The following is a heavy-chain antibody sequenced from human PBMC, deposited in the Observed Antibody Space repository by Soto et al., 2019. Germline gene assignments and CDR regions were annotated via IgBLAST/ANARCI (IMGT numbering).Heavy chain of an antibody. D-gene: IGHD6-19*01. CDR3: ARQGSGWYKRSRYYYMDV. Sequence: PVESLKISCKGSGYSFTSYWIGWVRQMPGKGLEWMGIIYPGDSDTRYSPSFQGQVTISADKSISTAYLQWSSLKASDTAMYYCARQGSGWYKRSRYYYMDVWGKGTTVTVSS. CDR2: IYPGDSDT. V-gene: IGHV5-51*01. CDR1: GYSFTSYW. J-gene: IGHJ6*03.